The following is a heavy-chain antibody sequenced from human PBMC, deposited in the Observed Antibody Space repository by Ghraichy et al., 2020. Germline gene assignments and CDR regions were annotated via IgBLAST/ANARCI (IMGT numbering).Heavy chain of an antibody. Sequence: GALRLSCAASGFTFSTYWMHWVRQAPGKGLVWVSRLTADGSSTVYADSVKGRFTISRDNAKNTLYLQMNSLRAEDTAVYYCASSPVTTYGTALDYWGQGTLVTVSS. CDR2: LTADGSST. J-gene: IGHJ4*02. CDR1: GFTFSTYW. V-gene: IGHV3-74*01. D-gene: IGHD4-17*01. CDR3: ASSPVTTYGTALDY.